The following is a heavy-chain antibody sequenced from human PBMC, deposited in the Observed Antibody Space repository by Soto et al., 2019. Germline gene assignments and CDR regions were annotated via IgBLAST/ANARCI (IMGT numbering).Heavy chain of an antibody. CDR3: ARDKSGYSSGWYLSGLDY. CDR2: TYYRSKWYN. Sequence: TLSLTCAISGDSVSSNSAAWNWIRQSPSRGLEWLGRTYYRSKWYNDYAVSVKSRITINPDTSKNQFSLQLNSVTPEDTAVYYCARDKSGYSSGWYLSGLDYWGQGTLVTVSS. CDR1: GDSVSSNSAA. J-gene: IGHJ4*02. V-gene: IGHV6-1*01. D-gene: IGHD6-19*01.